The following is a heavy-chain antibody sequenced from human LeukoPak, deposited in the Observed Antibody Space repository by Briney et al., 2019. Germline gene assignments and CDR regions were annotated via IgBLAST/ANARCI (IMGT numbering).Heavy chain of an antibody. CDR1: GFTFSSSG. D-gene: IGHD3-9*01. V-gene: IGHV3-21*01. CDR3: AKAQDGSATWFEYFQH. CDR2: ITSGSVNK. J-gene: IGHJ1*01. Sequence: GGSLRLSCAASGFTFSSSGMNWVRQAPGKGLEWVALITSGSVNKYYADSVKGRFTVSRDNAKNSLFLRMNSLRAEDTAVYYCAKAQDGSATWFEYFQHWGQGTLVTVSS.